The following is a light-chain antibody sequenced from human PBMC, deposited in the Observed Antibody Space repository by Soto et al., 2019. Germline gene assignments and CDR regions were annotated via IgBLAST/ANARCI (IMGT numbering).Light chain of an antibody. Sequence: DIVMTQSPESLAVSLGERATINCKSSQSVLYSSNNKNYAAWYQQKPGQAPKMLINWASTRGSGVPDRFSGSGSGTDFTLTISSLQAEDVAVYYCQQYYSNYLTFGGGTKVEI. V-gene: IGKV4-1*01. CDR3: QQYYSNYLT. CDR1: QSVLYSSNNKNY. CDR2: WAS. J-gene: IGKJ4*01.